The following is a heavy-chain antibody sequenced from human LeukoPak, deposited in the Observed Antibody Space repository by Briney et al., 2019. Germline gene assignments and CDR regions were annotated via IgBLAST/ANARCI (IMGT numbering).Heavy chain of an antibody. V-gene: IGHV4-39*07. CDR2: ISLTGLT. Sequence: SETLSLTCTVSGGSISSSSYYWGWIRQPPGQGLEWIVEISLTGLTHYNPSLESRVTVSLDKSKNQLSLNLTSVTAADTAVYYCSRENGAFSPFGYWGQGTLVTVLS. CDR3: SRENGAFSPFGY. J-gene: IGHJ4*02. CDR1: GGSISSSSYY. D-gene: IGHD2-8*01.